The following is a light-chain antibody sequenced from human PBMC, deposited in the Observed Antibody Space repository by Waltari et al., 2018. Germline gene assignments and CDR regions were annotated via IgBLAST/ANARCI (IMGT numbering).Light chain of an antibody. CDR3: QQYYSYPRT. Sequence: AIRMTQSPSSLSASTGDRVTITCRASQGISSYLAWYQQKPGKAPKLLIYAASTLQCAVPSRFSGSGSGTDFTLTISCLQSEDFATYYCQQYYSYPRTFGPGTKVDIK. J-gene: IGKJ3*01. CDR1: QGISSY. CDR2: AAS. V-gene: IGKV1-8*01.